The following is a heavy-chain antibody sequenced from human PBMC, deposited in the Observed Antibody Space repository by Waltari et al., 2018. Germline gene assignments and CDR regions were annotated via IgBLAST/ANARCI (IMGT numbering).Heavy chain of an antibody. J-gene: IGHJ3*02. CDR2: IHSGGST. V-gene: IGHV3-66*01. CDR1: GFSVRSNY. Sequence: EVQQVASGGGFVQPGGSLRLACAASGFSVRSNYIPWVRQAPGKGLEWVSVIHSGGSTYYSDSGRGRFTISRDSSKNTLYLQMDSLRAEDTAVYYCARGSVAGRLTFDIWGQGTMVTVSS. CDR3: ARGSVAGRLTFDI. D-gene: IGHD6-19*01.